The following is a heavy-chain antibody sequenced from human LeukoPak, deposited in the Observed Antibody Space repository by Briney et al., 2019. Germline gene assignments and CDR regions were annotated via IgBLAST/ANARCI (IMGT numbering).Heavy chain of an antibody. CDR2: IKSKTDGGTT. D-gene: IGHD2-21*01. Sequence: NTGGSLRLSCAASGFTFSSYAMHWVRQAPGKGLEWVGRIKSKTDGGTTEYAAPVKDRFSISRDDSKSMMYLQMNSLKTEDTAVYYCITPLPYSAQGGQGTLVTVSS. CDR3: ITPLPYSAQ. CDR1: GFTFSSYA. J-gene: IGHJ4*02. V-gene: IGHV3-15*07.